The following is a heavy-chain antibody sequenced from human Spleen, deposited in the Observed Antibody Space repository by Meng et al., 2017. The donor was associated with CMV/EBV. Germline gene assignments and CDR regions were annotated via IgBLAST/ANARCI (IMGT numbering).Heavy chain of an antibody. V-gene: IGHV4-34*01. J-gene: IGHJ6*02. CDR1: GGSFSGYY. Sequence: SETLSLTCAVYGGSFSGYYWSWIRQPPGKGLEWIGEINHSGSTNYNPSLKSRVTISVDTSKNQFSLKLSSVTAADTAVYYCARANLRFYYYGMDVWGQGTTVTVSS. CDR2: INHSGST. CDR3: ARANLRFYYYGMDV.